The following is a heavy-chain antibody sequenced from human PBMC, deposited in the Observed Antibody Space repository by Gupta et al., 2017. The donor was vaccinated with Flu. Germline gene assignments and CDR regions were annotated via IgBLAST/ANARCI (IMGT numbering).Heavy chain of an antibody. CDR1: GGSISSSSYY. Sequence: QLQLQESGPGLVKPSETLSLTCTVSGGSISSSSYYWGWIRPPPGKGLEWIGSIYYSGSTYYNPSLKSRVTISVDTSKNQFSLKLSSVTAADTAVYYCASLMGDTNNSDPNWFDPWGQGTLVTVSS. CDR3: ASLMGDTNNSDPNWFDP. V-gene: IGHV4-39*01. CDR2: IYYSGST. J-gene: IGHJ5*02. D-gene: IGHD1-20*01.